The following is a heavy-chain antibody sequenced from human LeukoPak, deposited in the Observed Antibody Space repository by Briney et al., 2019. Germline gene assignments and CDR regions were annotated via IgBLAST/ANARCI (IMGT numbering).Heavy chain of an antibody. D-gene: IGHD3-16*01. CDR2: ISGSGGST. CDR1: GFTFSSYA. CDR3: AKDSEEFSDYIWGSDY. Sequence: PGGSLRLPCAASGFTFSSYAMSWVRQAPGKGLEWVSAISGSGGSTYYADSVKGRLTISRDNSKNTLYLQMNSLRAEDTAVYYCAKDSEEFSDYIWGSDYWGQGTLVTVSS. J-gene: IGHJ4*02. V-gene: IGHV3-23*01.